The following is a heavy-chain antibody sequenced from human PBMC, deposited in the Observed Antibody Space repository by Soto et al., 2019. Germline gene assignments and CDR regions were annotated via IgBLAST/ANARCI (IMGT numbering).Heavy chain of an antibody. Sequence: ASVKVSCKASGYTFTSYDINWVRQATGQGLEWMGWMNPNSGNTGYAQKFQGRVTMTRNTSISTAYMELSSLRSEDTAVYYCARGGGGYCSGGSCYYLSFDPWGQGTLVTVSS. CDR3: ARGGGGYCSGGSCYYLSFDP. D-gene: IGHD2-15*01. CDR1: GYTFTSYD. J-gene: IGHJ5*02. V-gene: IGHV1-8*01. CDR2: MNPNSGNT.